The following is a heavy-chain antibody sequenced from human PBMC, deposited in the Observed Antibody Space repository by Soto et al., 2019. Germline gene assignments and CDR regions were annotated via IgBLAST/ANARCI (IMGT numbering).Heavy chain of an antibody. V-gene: IGHV7-4-1*01. J-gene: IGHJ4*02. CDR2: INTNTGNP. CDR1: GGTFSSYA. D-gene: IGHD3-3*01. CDR3: AREVGSIFGVVILTYFDY. Sequence: GASVKVSCKASGGTFSSYAISWVRQAPGQRLEWMGWINTNTGNPTYAQGFTGRFVFSLDTSVSTAYLQICSLKAEDTAVYYCAREVGSIFGVVILTYFDYWGQGTLVTVS.